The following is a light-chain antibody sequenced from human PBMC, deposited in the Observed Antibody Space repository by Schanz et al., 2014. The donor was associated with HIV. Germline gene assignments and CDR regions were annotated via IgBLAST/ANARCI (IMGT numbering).Light chain of an antibody. CDR1: QNIRTY. V-gene: IGKV1-39*01. Sequence: DIQMTQSPSSLSTSVGDRVTLTCRASQNIRTYLNWYQQKPGKAPKLLIYAASNLQSGVPLRFNGSGSGTDFTLTISSLQPEDFASYFCQQSYSTPSITFGQGTRLEIK. J-gene: IGKJ5*01. CDR2: AAS. CDR3: QQSYSTPSIT.